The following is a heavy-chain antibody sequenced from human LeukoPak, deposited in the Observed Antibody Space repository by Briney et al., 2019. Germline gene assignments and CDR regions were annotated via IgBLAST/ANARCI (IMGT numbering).Heavy chain of an antibody. CDR1: GGSISSYY. Sequence: TPSETLSLTCTVSGGSISSYYWSWIRQPPGKGLEWIGYIYYSGSTNYNPSLKSRVTMSVDTSKNQFSLRLRSVTAADTAVYYCARQIASAGTAGFDFWGQGALVTVSS. D-gene: IGHD6-13*01. CDR3: ARQIASAGTAGFDF. J-gene: IGHJ4*02. V-gene: IGHV4-59*12. CDR2: IYYSGST.